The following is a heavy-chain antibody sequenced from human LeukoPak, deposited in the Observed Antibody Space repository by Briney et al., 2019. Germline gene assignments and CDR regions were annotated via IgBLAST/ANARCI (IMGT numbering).Heavy chain of an antibody. J-gene: IGHJ4*02. CDR1: GFTFHDYA. CDR3: AKGRPRWHRYYFDY. Sequence: PGESLRLSGAAPGFTFHDYAMHWLRQAPGKGQEGLSGISWKSVSIGYAHSVKGRFTISRDNATNPLYLQMTSLRAEDMALYYCAKGRPRWHRYYFDYWGQGTLVTVSS. D-gene: IGHD4-23*01. V-gene: IGHV3-9*03. CDR2: ISWKSVSI.